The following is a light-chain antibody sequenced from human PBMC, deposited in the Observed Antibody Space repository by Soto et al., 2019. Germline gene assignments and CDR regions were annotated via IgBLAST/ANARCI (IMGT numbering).Light chain of an antibody. V-gene: IGLV2-11*01. J-gene: IGLJ3*02. CDR3: CSYAGSFTWV. CDR2: DAS. Sequence: QSVLTQPRSVSGSPGQSVTISCTGTTGDVGAYNFVSWYQLHPGKALKLMIYDASKRPSGVPDRFSASKSGNTASLTISGLQAEDEADYYCCSYAGSFTWVFGGGTKVTVL. CDR1: TGDVGAYNF.